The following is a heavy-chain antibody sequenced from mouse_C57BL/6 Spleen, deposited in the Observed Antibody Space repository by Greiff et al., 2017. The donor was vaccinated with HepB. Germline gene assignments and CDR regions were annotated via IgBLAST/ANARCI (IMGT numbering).Heavy chain of an antibody. CDR3: ARYDYDGAWFAY. CDR2: IDPNSGGT. Sequence: QVQLQQPGAELVKPGASVKLSCKASGYTFTSYWMHWVKQRPGRGLGWIGRIDPNSGGTKYNEKFKSKATLTVDKPSSTAYMQLSSLTSEDSAVYYCARYDYDGAWFAYWGQGTLVTVSA. J-gene: IGHJ3*01. V-gene: IGHV1-72*01. CDR1: GYTFTSYW. D-gene: IGHD2-4*01.